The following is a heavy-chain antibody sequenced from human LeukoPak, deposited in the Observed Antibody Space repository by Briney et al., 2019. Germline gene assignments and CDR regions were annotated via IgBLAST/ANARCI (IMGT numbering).Heavy chain of an antibody. CDR1: GFTLNTFN. D-gene: IGHD3-9*01. V-gene: IGHV3-21*01. J-gene: IGHJ4*02. CDR2: ITSGANYI. Sequence: RGSLRPSCAASGFTLNTFNMNWGSHAPGEGRGWGSSITSGANYISYADSVKGRFTTPRDNATNSLSLQLTSLRVEDTAVYYCARGHYDVLAASYKWTPDYWGQGTLVTVSS. CDR3: ARGHYDVLAASYKWTPDY.